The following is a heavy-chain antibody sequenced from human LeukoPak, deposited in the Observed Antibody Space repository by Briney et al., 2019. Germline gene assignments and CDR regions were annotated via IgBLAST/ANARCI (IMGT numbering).Heavy chain of an antibody. CDR2: IYYSGST. Sequence: KPSETLSLTCTVSDGSISRYFSRYYWSWIRQAPGKGLEWVAYIYYSGSTNYNPSLKSRVTISVDASKKRFSLKLNSVTAADTAVYYCARNNNLVGATNNDAFDIWGQGTMVTVSP. CDR1: DGSISRYFSRYY. D-gene: IGHD1-26*01. J-gene: IGHJ3*02. CDR3: ARNNNLVGATNNDAFDI. V-gene: IGHV4-61*01.